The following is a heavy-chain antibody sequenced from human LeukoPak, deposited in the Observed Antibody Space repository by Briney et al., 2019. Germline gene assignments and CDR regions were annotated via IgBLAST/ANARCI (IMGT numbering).Heavy chain of an antibody. J-gene: IGHJ4*02. V-gene: IGHV4-4*02. D-gene: IGHD3-10*01. CDR3: ARRRPYYYGSGSYSFDY. Sequence: SGTLSLTCAVSGGSISSSNWWSWVRQPPGKGLEWIGEIYHSGSTNYNPSLKSRVTISVDKSKNQFSLKLSSVTAADTAVYYCARRRPYYYGSGSYSFDYWGQGTLVTASS. CDR1: GGSISSSNW. CDR2: IYHSGST.